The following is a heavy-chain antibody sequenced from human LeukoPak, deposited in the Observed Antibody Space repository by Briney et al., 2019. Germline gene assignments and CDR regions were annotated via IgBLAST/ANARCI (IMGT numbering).Heavy chain of an antibody. CDR1: GYTFTSYD. Sequence: ASVKVSCKASGYTFTSYDINWVRQATGQGLEWMGWMNPNSGNTGYAQKFQGRVTITRNTSISTAYMELSSLRSEDTAVYYCARGCSGYDGGYYFDYWGREPWSPSPQ. V-gene: IGHV1-8*03. CDR3: ARGCSGYDGGYYFDY. D-gene: IGHD5-12*01. CDR2: MNPNSGNT. J-gene: IGHJ4*02.